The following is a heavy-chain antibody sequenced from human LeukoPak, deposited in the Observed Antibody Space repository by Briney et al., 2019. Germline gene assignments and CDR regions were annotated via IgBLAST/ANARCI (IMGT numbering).Heavy chain of an antibody. Sequence: GGSLRLSCAASGFTFSSYWMHGVRQAPGKGLVWVSRINSDGSSTSYADSVKGRFTISRDNAKNTLYLQMNSLRAEDTAVYYCARIWVYGDYGYWGQGTLVTVSS. CDR3: ARIWVYGDYGY. CDR1: GFTFSSYW. CDR2: INSDGSST. D-gene: IGHD4-17*01. J-gene: IGHJ4*02. V-gene: IGHV3-74*01.